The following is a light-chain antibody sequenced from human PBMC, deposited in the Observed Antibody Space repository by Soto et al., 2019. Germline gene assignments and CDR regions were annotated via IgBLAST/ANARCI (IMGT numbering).Light chain of an antibody. CDR3: LSYTSANTRV. CDR2: EVN. Sequence: QSVLTQPASVSASPGQSITISCTGTSSDVGGYKFVSGYQHHPGKAPKLMIYEVNNRPSGVSKRFSGSKSGNTASLTISGLQPEDEADYYCLSYTSANTRVFGGGTKLTVL. J-gene: IGLJ3*02. V-gene: IGLV2-14*01. CDR1: SSDVGGYKF.